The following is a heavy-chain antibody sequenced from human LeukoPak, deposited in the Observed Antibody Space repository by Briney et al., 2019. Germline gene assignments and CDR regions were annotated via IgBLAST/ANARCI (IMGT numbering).Heavy chain of an antibody. CDR2: ISGNNDNP. J-gene: IGHJ4*02. CDR3: ARDGTSTDDY. V-gene: IGHV1-18*01. Sequence: ASVKVSCKTSGYTFSNFGINWVRQAPGQGLEWMGWISGNNDNPNYGQKFQGRFTVTTDSSTSTAYTELRNLRFDDTAVCYCARDGTSTDDYWGQGTLVTVSS. D-gene: IGHD2-2*01. CDR1: GYTFSNFG.